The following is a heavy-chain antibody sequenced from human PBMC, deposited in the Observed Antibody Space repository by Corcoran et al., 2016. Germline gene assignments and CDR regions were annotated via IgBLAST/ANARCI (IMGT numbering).Heavy chain of an antibody. CDR3: ARGGGWSCGRFRAFGF. CDR2: ITGDGSAT. CDR1: GFAFSTYW. J-gene: IGHJ3*01. Sequence: EVQLVESGGGLVQPGGSLRLSCAASGFAFSTYWMHWVRQVPGKGLMWVSRITGDGSATTYADSVKGRFTISSDNAETTLYLQMDSLRAEDTAVYYCARGGGWSCGRFRAFGFWGQGTMVTGSS. D-gene: IGHD2-15*01. V-gene: IGHV3-74*03.